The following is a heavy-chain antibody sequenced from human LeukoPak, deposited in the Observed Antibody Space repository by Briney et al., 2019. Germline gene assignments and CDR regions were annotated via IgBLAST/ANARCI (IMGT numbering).Heavy chain of an antibody. Sequence: SESLSLTCTVSGGSIMVAAYSWSWVRQPPGRGLEWIGYIYYSGRSYYNPSLKSRVTISLDRTKNQFSLRLSSVTAADTAVYFCARGYGDNSGAFDIWGQGTLVTVSS. CDR3: ARGYGDNSGAFDI. CDR2: IYYSGRS. V-gene: IGHV4-30-2*01. D-gene: IGHD4-23*01. CDR1: GGSIMVAAYS. J-gene: IGHJ3*02.